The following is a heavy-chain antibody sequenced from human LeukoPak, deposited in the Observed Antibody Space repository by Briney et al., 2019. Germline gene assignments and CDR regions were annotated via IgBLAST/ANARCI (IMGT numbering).Heavy chain of an antibody. Sequence: PGGSLRLSCTASGFTFSSYWMHWVRQDAGKGLVWVSRINADGSITSYADSVKGRFTVSRDNAKNTLYLQMNSLRADDTAVYYCAGSSGWPDCWGQGTLVTVSS. D-gene: IGHD6-19*01. CDR3: AGSSGWPDC. V-gene: IGHV3-74*01. J-gene: IGHJ4*02. CDR2: INADGSIT. CDR1: GFTFSSYW.